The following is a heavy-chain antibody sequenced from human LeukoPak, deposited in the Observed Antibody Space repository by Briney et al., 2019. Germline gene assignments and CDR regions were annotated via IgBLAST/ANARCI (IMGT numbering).Heavy chain of an antibody. CDR2: ISGSGGGT. CDR1: GFTFSNHA. D-gene: IGHD4-11*01. Sequence: GGSLRLSRAASGFTFSNHAMNSVRQDPGKGLEFVSGISGSGGGTYYADSVKGRFTISRDNSKNTLYLHMNSLRAEDTAVYYCAKDSDDSNYPLSFFDFWGQGTLVTVSS. CDR3: AKDSDDSNYPLSFFDF. V-gene: IGHV3-23*01. J-gene: IGHJ4*02.